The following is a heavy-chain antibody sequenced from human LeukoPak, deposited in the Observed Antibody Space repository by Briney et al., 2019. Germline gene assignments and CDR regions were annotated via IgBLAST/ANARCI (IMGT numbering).Heavy chain of an antibody. Sequence: GESLKISCKGSGYSFTSYWIGWVRQMPGKGLEWMGIIYPGDSNTRYSPSFQGQVTTSADKSINTAYLQWRSLKASDTAMYYCARVMAVASTRLFDYWGQGTLVTVSS. CDR1: GYSFTSYW. CDR3: ARVMAVASTRLFDY. J-gene: IGHJ4*02. D-gene: IGHD6-19*01. CDR2: IYPGDSNT. V-gene: IGHV5-51*01.